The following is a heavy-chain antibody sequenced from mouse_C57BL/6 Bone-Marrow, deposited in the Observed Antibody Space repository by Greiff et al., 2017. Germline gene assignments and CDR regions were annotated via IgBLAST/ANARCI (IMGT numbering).Heavy chain of an antibody. CDR2: IDPSDSYT. V-gene: IGHV1-69*01. CDR1: GYTFTSYW. Sequence: QVQLQQPGAELVMPGASVKLSCKASGYTFTSYWMHWVKQRPGQGLEWIGEIDPSDSYTNYNQKFKGKSTLTVDKSSSPAYIQLSSLTSEDSAVYYCASHSYYYAMDYWGQGTSVTVSS. CDR3: ASHSYYYAMDY. J-gene: IGHJ4*01.